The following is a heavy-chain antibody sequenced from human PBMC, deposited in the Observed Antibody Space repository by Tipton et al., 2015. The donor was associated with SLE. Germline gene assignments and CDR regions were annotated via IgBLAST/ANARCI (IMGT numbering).Heavy chain of an antibody. D-gene: IGHD1-7*01. CDR3: ARATDWNLSPDV. V-gene: IGHV4-38-2*02. J-gene: IGHJ6*04. CDR2: IYYSGNT. Sequence: TLSLTCTVSGYSISSGYYWGWIRQPPGKGLEYIGYIYYSGNTYYNPSLGSRLTISVDTSKDQFSLRLTSVTAADTAVCYCARATDWNLSPDVWGKGTTVTVSS. CDR1: GYSISSGYY.